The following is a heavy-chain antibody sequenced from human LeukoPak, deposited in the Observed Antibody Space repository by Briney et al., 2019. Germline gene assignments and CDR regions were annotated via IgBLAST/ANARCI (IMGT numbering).Heavy chain of an antibody. J-gene: IGHJ1*01. CDR3: ARPGGRSGLAEYFQH. Sequence: PSETLSLTCAVYGGSFSTYYWSWIRQPPGKGLEWVGEINHTGSTNYNPSLKSRVTISVDTSKNQSSLKLTSVTAADTAVYYCARPGGRSGLAEYFQHWGQGTLVTVS. CDR1: GGSFSTYY. CDR2: INHTGST. V-gene: IGHV4-34*01. D-gene: IGHD6-19*01.